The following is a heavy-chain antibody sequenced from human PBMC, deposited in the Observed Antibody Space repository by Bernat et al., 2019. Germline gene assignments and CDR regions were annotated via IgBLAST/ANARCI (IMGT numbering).Heavy chain of an antibody. J-gene: IGHJ5*02. CDR3: ASSGDGTWFDP. CDR1: GYTFNTFG. Sequence: QVQLVQSGAAVMRPGASVSVPCKTSGYTFNTFGITWVRQAPGQGLEWVGWISGYNGATNYEQRLQGRVTMTTVTSTSTAYMELRSLRSDDTAVYYCASSGDGTWFDPWGQGTLVNVSS. CDR2: ISGYNGAT. V-gene: IGHV1-18*01. D-gene: IGHD3-10*01.